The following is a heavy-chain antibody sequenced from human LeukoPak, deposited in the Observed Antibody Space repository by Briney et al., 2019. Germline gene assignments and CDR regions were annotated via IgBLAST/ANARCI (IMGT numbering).Heavy chain of an antibody. D-gene: IGHD4-17*01. CDR2: ISYDGSNK. CDR1: GFTFSTYA. J-gene: IGHJ4*02. Sequence: SGGSLRLSCAASGFTFSTYAMHWVCQAPGKGLEWVAVISYDGSNKYYADSVKGRFTISRDNSKNTLYLQMNSLRAEDTAVYYCTRGPTTVTSNPNFDYWGQGTLVTVSS. V-gene: IGHV3-30-3*01. CDR3: TRGPTTVTSNPNFDY.